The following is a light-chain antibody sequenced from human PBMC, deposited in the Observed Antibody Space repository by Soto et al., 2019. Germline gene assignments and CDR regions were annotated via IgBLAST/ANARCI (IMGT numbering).Light chain of an antibody. Sequence: ETVLTQSPGTLSLSPGERATLSCRASQTVSSAYLAWYQQKAGQAPRLLIYAAPRRATGTPDRFSGSGSGTDFTLTISRLEPEDFALYYCQQYGRSYTFGQGTKLEIK. J-gene: IGKJ2*01. CDR1: QTVSSAY. V-gene: IGKV3-20*01. CDR2: AAP. CDR3: QQYGRSYT.